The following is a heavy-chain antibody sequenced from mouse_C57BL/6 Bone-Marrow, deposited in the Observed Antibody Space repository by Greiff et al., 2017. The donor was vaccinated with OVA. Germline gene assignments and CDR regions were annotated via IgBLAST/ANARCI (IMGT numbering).Heavy chain of an antibody. Sequence: EVMLVESGGGLVQPGGSMKLSCAASGFTFSDAWMDWVRQSPEKGLEWVAEIRNTANNHATYYAVSVKGRFTISRDDSKSSVSLHMNSLRAEDTGSYYCTYSPSWFAYWGQGTLVTVSA. V-gene: IGHV6-6*01. CDR3: TYSPSWFAY. CDR1: GFTFSDAW. CDR2: IRNTANNHAT. J-gene: IGHJ3*01. D-gene: IGHD2-12*01.